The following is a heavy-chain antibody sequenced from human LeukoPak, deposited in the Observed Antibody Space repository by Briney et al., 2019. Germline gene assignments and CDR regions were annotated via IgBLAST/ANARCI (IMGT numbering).Heavy chain of an antibody. D-gene: IGHD3-3*01. CDR2: IYTSGST. CDR3: ASTPYYDFWSGYDHFDY. CDR1: GGSISSYY. Sequence: KASETLSLTCTVSGGSISSYYWSWIRQPAGKGLEWIGRIYTSGSTNYNPSLKSRVTMSVDTSKNQFSLKLSSVTAADTAVYYCASTPYYDFWSGYDHFDYWGQGTLVTVSS. J-gene: IGHJ4*02. V-gene: IGHV4-4*07.